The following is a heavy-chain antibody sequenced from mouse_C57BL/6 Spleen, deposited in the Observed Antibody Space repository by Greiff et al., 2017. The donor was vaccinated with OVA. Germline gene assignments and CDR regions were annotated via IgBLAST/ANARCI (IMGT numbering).Heavy chain of an antibody. V-gene: IGHV5-16*01. CDR1: GFTFSDYY. Sequence: EVKLMESEGGLVQPGSSMKLSCTASGFTFSDYYMAWVRQVPEKGLEWVANINYDGSSTYYLDSLKSRFIISRDNAKNILYLQMSSLKSEDTATYYCARDPYGSSDWYFDVWGTGTTVTVSS. J-gene: IGHJ1*03. D-gene: IGHD1-1*01. CDR2: INYDGSST. CDR3: ARDPYGSSDWYFDV.